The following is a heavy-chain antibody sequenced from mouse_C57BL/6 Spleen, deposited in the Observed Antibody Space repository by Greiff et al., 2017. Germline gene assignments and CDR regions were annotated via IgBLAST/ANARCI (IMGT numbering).Heavy chain of an antibody. D-gene: IGHD1-1*01. CDR3: ARGPYYG. CDR1: GYTFTSYW. V-gene: IGHV1-50*01. CDR2: IDPSDSYT. J-gene: IGHJ3*02. Sequence: QVQLKQPGAELVKPGASVKLSCKASGYTFTSYWMQWVKQRPGQGLEWIGEIDPSDSYTNYNQKFKGKATLTVDTSSSTAYMQLSSLTSEDSAVYYCARGPYYGWGQGTLVTVSA.